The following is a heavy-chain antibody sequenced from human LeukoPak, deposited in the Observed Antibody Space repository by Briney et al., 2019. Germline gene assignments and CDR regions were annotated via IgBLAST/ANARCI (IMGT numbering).Heavy chain of an antibody. CDR3: ARARLTSRRAYSSSLSWFDP. J-gene: IGHJ5*02. Sequence: ASVKVSCTASGYTFSSYDINRVRQATGQGLEWMGWMNPNRGNTGYAQKLQGRVTMTRNTSISTAYMELSSLRSEDTAVYYCARARLTSRRAYSSSLSWFDPWGQGTLVTVSS. D-gene: IGHD6-13*01. CDR1: GYTFSSYD. CDR2: MNPNRGNT. V-gene: IGHV1-8*01.